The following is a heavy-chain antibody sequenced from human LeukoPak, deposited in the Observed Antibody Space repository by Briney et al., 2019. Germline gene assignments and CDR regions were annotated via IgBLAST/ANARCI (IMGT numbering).Heavy chain of an antibody. CDR1: GGSLHRQS. J-gene: IGHJ5*02. CDR2: VYYIGST. D-gene: IGHD5-24*01. V-gene: IGHV4-59*11. CDR3: VRGGRDVYFDP. Sequence: SETLSVTCTVSGGSLHRQSWSWMGQPPAKGVDGIGYVYYIGSTNYNPSLKSRVTISVDTSKKQFSLKLSSVTAADTAVYYCVRGGRDVYFDPWGQGTLVTVSS.